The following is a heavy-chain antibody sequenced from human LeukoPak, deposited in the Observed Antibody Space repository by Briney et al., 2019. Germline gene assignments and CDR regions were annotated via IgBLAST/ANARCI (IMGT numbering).Heavy chain of an antibody. J-gene: IGHJ4*02. CDR3: AAVAAAATGHSDY. D-gene: IGHD6-13*01. CDR1: GGTFSSYA. V-gene: IGHV1-69*13. CDR2: IIPIFGTA. Sequence: SVKVYCKASGGTFSSYAISWVRQAPGQGLEWMGGIIPIFGTANYAQKFQGRVTITADESTSTAYMELSSLRSEDTAVYYCAAVAAAATGHSDYWGQGTLVTVSS.